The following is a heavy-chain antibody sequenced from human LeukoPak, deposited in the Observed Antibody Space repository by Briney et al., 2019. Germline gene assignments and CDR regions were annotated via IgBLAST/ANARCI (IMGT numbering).Heavy chain of an antibody. CDR1: GGSISSYY. Sequence: SETLSLTCTVSGGSISSYYWSWIPQPAGKGLEWIGRIYTSGSTNYNPSLKSRVTMSVDTSKNQFSLKLSSVTAADTAVYYCARDLFAHEPEDYYYDSSGYDAFDIWGQGTMVTVSS. CDR2: IYTSGST. J-gene: IGHJ3*02. D-gene: IGHD3-22*01. CDR3: ARDLFAHEPEDYYYDSSGYDAFDI. V-gene: IGHV4-4*07.